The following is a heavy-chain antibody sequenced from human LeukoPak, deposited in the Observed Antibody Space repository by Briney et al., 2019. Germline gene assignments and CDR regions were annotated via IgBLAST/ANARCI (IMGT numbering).Heavy chain of an antibody. CDR1: GGSISSYY. Sequence: PSETLSLTCTVSGGSISSYYWSWIRQPAGKGLEWIGRIYTSGSTNYNPSLKSRVTMSVDTSKNQFSLKLSSVTAADTAVYYCARNHGSGRYGWFDPWGQGTPVTVSS. CDR3: ARNHGSGRYGWFDP. D-gene: IGHD6-19*01. CDR2: IYTSGST. V-gene: IGHV4-4*07. J-gene: IGHJ5*02.